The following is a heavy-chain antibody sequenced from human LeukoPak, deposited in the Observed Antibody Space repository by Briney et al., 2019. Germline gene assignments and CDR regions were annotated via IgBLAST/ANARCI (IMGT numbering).Heavy chain of an antibody. V-gene: IGHV1-8*01. CDR1: GYTFTSYD. J-gene: IGHJ4*02. CDR3: ARAPPRVRGRTPQYYFDY. CDR2: MNPNSGNT. D-gene: IGHD3-10*01. Sequence: ASVKVSCKASGYTFTSYDINWVRQATGQGLEWMGWMNPNSGNTGYAQKFQGRVTMTRNTSISTAYMELSSLRSEDTAVYYCARAPPRVRGRTPQYYFDYWGQGTLVTVSS.